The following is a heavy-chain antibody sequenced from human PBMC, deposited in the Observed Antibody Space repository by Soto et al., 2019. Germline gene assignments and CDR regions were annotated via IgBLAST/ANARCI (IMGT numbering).Heavy chain of an antibody. J-gene: IGHJ4*02. CDR2: MNPNSGNT. CDR3: ARGRVLLRYFDWPTLGDSYQGE. CDR1: GYTFTSYD. V-gene: IGHV1-8*01. Sequence: GASVKVSCKASGYTFTSYDINWVRQATGQGLEWMGWMNPNSGNTGYAQKFQGRVTMTRNTSISTAYMELSSLRSEDTAVYYCARGRVLLRYFDWPTLGDSYQGEWGQGTLVTVSS. D-gene: IGHD3-9*01.